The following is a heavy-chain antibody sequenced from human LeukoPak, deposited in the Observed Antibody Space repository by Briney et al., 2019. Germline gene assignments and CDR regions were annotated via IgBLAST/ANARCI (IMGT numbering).Heavy chain of an antibody. D-gene: IGHD3-10*01. CDR1: GFTFSSYS. J-gene: IGHJ4*02. CDR3: ARDGMVRGVFGR. CDR2: ISSSSSYI. V-gene: IGHV3-21*01. Sequence: GGSLRLSXAASGFTFSSYSMNWVRQAPGKGLEWVSSISSSSSYIDYADSVKGRFTISRDNARNSLYLQMNSLRAEDTAVYYCARDGMVRGVFGRWGQGTLVTVSS.